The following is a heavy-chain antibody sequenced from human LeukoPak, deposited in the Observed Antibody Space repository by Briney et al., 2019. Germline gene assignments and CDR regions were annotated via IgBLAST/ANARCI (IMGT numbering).Heavy chain of an antibody. CDR2: IYYSGST. CDR3: ARGSTRGWYPDY. V-gene: IGHV4-59*12. Sequence: SETLSLTCTVSGGSISSYYWSWIRQPPGKGLEWIGYIYYSGSTNYNPSLKSRVTISVDTSKNQFSLKLSSVTAADTAVYYCARGSTRGWYPDYWGQGTLVTVSS. D-gene: IGHD6-19*01. J-gene: IGHJ4*02. CDR1: GGSISSYY.